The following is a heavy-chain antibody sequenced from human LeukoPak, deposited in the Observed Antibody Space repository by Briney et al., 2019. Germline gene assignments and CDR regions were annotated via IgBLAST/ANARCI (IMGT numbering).Heavy chain of an antibody. D-gene: IGHD3-10*01. CDR3: ARDRITMVRGVISPKQCYYCGMDV. CDR1: GGSFSGYY. J-gene: IGHJ6*02. CDR2: INHSGST. V-gene: IGHV4-34*01. Sequence: SETLSLTCAVYGGSFSGYYWSWIRQPPGKGLEWIGEINHSGSTNYNPSLKSRVTISVDTSKNQFSLKLSSVTAADTAVYYCARDRITMVRGVISPKQCYYCGMDVWGQGTTVTVSS.